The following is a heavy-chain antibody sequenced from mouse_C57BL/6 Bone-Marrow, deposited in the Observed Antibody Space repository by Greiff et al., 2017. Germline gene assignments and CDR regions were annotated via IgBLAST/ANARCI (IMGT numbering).Heavy chain of an antibody. CDR1: GFSLTSYG. Sequence: VQLQQSGPGLVQPSQRLSITCTVSGFSLTSYGVHWVSQSPGKGLEWLGGIWSGGSTDYNAAFIYRLSVSTDNSKSQVFFKMNSLQADVTATYYCSRTRYGSRGYYARDYWGQGTSVTVSS. D-gene: IGHD1-1*01. CDR2: IWSGGST. J-gene: IGHJ4*01. CDR3: SRTRYGSRGYYARDY. V-gene: IGHV2-2*01.